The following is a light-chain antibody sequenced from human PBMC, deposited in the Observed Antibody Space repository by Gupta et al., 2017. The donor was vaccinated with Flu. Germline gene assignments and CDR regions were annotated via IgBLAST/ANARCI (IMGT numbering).Light chain of an antibody. V-gene: IGKV1-16*01. CDR1: QGSNSA. CDR2: AAS. CDR3: QQYHSCART. Sequence: DIKTTPFPSSVSASVENSVTISVLASQGSNSALAWFQQKPGKAPKSLIYAASILQSGVPSRFSGSGYGTEFTLTISSLQSEDFATYYCQQYHSCARTFGGGTKLEIK. J-gene: IGKJ4*01.